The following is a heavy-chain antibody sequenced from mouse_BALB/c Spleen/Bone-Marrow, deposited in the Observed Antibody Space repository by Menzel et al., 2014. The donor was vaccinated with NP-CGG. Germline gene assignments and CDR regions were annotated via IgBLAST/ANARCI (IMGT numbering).Heavy chain of an antibody. D-gene: IGHD1-1*01. CDR3: ASHYYGSSYWYFDV. J-gene: IGHJ1*01. V-gene: IGHV1-26*01. Sequence: EVQLQQSGPELVKPGASVKISCKDSGYSFTGYYMHWVKQSHVKSLEWIGRINPYNGATSYNQNFKDKASLTVDKSSSTAYMELHSLTSEDSAVYYCASHYYGSSYWYFDVWGAGTTVTVSS. CDR2: INPYNGAT. CDR1: GYSFTGYY.